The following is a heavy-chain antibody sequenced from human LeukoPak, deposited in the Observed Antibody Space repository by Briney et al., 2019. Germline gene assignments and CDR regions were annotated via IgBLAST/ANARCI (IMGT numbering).Heavy chain of an antibody. CDR1: GFTFSSYG. Sequence: GRSLRLSCAASGFTFSSYGMHWVRQAPGKGLEWVAVISYDGSNKYYADSVKGRFTISRDNSKNTLYLQMNSLRAEDTAVYYCAKDRSSLLWFGELFFQHWGQGTLVTVSS. V-gene: IGHV3-30*18. J-gene: IGHJ1*01. D-gene: IGHD3-10*01. CDR3: AKDRSSLLWFGELFFQH. CDR2: ISYDGSNK.